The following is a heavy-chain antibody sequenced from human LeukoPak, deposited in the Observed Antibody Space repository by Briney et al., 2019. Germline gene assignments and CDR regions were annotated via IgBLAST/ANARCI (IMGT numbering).Heavy chain of an antibody. CDR3: TKNNGWFHLAQ. CDR1: GFNFRDHW. V-gene: IGHV3-7*03. J-gene: IGHJ4*02. CDR2: IKNDGSES. Sequence: GGSLRLSCAVSGFNFRDHWMDWVRQAPGKGLEWVGHIKNDGSESYYVDSLKGRFSISRDNTNNALYLQMNSLRVEDTAVYYCTKNNGWFHLAQWGQGTLVTVSS. D-gene: IGHD6-19*01.